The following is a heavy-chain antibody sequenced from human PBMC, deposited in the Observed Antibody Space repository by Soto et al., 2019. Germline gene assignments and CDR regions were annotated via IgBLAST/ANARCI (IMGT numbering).Heavy chain of an antibody. J-gene: IGHJ4*02. CDR3: AREAGLKYYFDY. V-gene: IGHV3-33*01. Sequence: QVQLVESGGGVVQPGRSLRLSCAASGFTFSSYGMHWVRQAPGKGLEWVAVIWYDGSNKYYADSVKGRFTISRDNSKNTLYLQMNSLRAEDPAVYYCAREAGLKYYFDYWGQGTLVTVSS. D-gene: IGHD6-6*01. CDR1: GFTFSSYG. CDR2: IWYDGSNK.